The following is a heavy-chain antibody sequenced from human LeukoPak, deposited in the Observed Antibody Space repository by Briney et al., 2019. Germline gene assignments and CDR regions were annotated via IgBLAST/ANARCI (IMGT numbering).Heavy chain of an antibody. CDR1: GYTFTIYY. CDR2: INPNSGGA. CDR3: ARGLGSGSYHFDY. Sequence: ASVTVSCKASGYTFTIYYIHWVRQAPGQGLEWTGSINPNSGGANYAQKFRGRVPMTRDTSISTAYMELRTLTSDDTAVYYCARGLGSGSYHFDYWGQGALVTVSS. D-gene: IGHD1-26*01. V-gene: IGHV1-2*02. J-gene: IGHJ4*02.